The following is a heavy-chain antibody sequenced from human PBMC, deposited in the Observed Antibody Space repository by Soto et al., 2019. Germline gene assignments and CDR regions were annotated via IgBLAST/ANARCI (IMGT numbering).Heavy chain of an antibody. V-gene: IGHV5-10-1*01. CDR1: GYSFTSYW. J-gene: IGHJ6*02. CDR3: APNRVWGKDGMDV. CDR2: IDPSDSYT. D-gene: IGHD7-27*01. Sequence: GASLKVTSVGSGYSFTSYWISLVRQMPGKGLEWMVWIDPSDSYTNYSPSFQGHVTISADKSISTAYLQWSRLKASDTAMYYCAPNRVWGKDGMDVWGQGTTVTVSS.